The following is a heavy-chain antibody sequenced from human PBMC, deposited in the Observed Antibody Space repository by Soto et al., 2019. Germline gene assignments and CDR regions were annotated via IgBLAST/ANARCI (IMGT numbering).Heavy chain of an antibody. Sequence: GGSLRLSCAASGFTVSSYAMGWVRQAPGKGLEWVSAISGSGGSTYYADSVKGRCTISRDNSKNTLYLQRNSLRAEDTAVYYCAKEGDYDILTGYYNSVDNWFDPWGQGTLVTVSS. CDR1: GFTVSSYA. CDR2: ISGSGGST. J-gene: IGHJ5*02. V-gene: IGHV3-23*01. D-gene: IGHD3-9*01. CDR3: AKEGDYDILTGYYNSVDNWFDP.